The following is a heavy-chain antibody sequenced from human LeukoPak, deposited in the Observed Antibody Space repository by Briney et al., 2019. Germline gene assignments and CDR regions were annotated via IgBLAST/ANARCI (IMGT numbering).Heavy chain of an antibody. V-gene: IGHV3-48*03. Sequence: GGSLRLSCAASGFTFSTYEMNWVRQAPGKGLEWVSYISISGNTIDYADSVKGRFTMSRDIAKNSLYLQMNSLGPEDTVVYYCARESTWDAFDVWGQGTMVTVSS. CDR1: GFTFSTYE. CDR2: ISISGNTI. CDR3: ARESTWDAFDV. J-gene: IGHJ3*01.